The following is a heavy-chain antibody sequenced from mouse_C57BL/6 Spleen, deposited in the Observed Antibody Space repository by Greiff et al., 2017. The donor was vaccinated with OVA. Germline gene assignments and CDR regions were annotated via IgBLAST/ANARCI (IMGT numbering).Heavy chain of an antibody. CDR1: GYTFTSYW. Sequence: QVQLQQPGTELVKPGASVKLSCKASGYTFTSYWMHWVKQRPGQGLEWIGNINPSNGGTNYNAKFKSKATLTVDKSSSTAYMQLSSLTSEDSAVYYCARKGNYYSNCYFDYWGQGTTLTVSS. V-gene: IGHV1-53*01. D-gene: IGHD2-5*01. CDR3: ARKGNYYSNCYFDY. J-gene: IGHJ2*01. CDR2: INPSNGGT.